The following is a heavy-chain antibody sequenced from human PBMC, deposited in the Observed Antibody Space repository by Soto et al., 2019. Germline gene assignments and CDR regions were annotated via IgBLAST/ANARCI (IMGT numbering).Heavy chain of an antibody. CDR2: ISSGGSTI. CDR1: GFTFSSYE. V-gene: IGHV3-48*03. D-gene: IGHD1-26*01. J-gene: IGHJ4*02. CDR3: ARDPTGGSFDYYFDY. Sequence: EVQLVESGGGLVQPGGSLRLSCAASGFTFSSYEMNWVRQAPGKGLEWVSYISSGGSTIYYADSVKARFTISRDNAKNSLYLQMSSLRAEDTAVYYCARDPTGGSFDYYFDYWGQGTLVTVSS.